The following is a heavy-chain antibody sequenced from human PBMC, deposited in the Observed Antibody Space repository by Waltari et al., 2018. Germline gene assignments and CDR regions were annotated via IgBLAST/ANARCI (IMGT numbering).Heavy chain of an antibody. D-gene: IGHD4-17*01. CDR3: VRSVDP. J-gene: IGHJ5*02. V-gene: IGHV3-7*01. CDR1: GFTFSVYW. Sequence: EVHLVESGGGLVQPGGSLRLSCAASGFTFSVYWMAWVRQAPGKGLEWVANINPDGSDKYYVDSVKGRFTISRDDAKNSLYLEMNSLRAEDTAVYYCVRSVDPWGQGTLVIVSS. CDR2: INPDGSDK.